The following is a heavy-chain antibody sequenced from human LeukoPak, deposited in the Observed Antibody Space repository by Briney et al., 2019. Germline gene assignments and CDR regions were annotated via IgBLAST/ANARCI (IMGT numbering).Heavy chain of an antibody. V-gene: IGHV1-24*01. Sequence: GASVKVSCKVSGYTLTELSMHWVRQAPGKGLEWMGGFDPEDGETIYAQKFQGRVTTTEDTSTDTAYMELSSLRSEDTAVYYCAAAGRDVFDYWGQGTLVTVSS. CDR1: GYTLTELS. D-gene: IGHD2-15*01. CDR3: AAAGRDVFDY. J-gene: IGHJ4*02. CDR2: FDPEDGET.